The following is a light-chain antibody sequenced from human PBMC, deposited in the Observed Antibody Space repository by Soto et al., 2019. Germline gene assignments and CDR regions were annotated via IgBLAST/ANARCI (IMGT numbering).Light chain of an antibody. CDR1: QSLVHSDGNTY. Sequence: DVVMTQSPLSLPVTLGQPASISCRSSQSLVHSDGNTYLNWFQQRPGQSPRRLIYKVSNRDSGVRDRLSGSVSGSNFTLKISRVEAEDVGVYYCMQGTHWPPYTCGQGTKLEIK. CDR2: KVS. V-gene: IGKV2-30*02. J-gene: IGKJ2*01. CDR3: MQGTHWPPYT.